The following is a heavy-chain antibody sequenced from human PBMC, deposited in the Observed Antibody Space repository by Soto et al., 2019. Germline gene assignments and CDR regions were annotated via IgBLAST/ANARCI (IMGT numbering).Heavy chain of an antibody. CDR3: AKNGQPPYYYYGLDV. CDR2: ISGYNGDT. Sequence: QGQLVQSGAEVKKPGASVKVSCKASGYTFTRYGISWVRHAPGQGLEWMGWISGYNGDTKYAQKIQGRVTMTIDTSTTTALMELRSLTSDDTAVYYCAKNGQPPYYYYGLDVWGQGTKVTVSS. J-gene: IGHJ6*02. CDR1: GYTFTRYG. V-gene: IGHV1-18*01. D-gene: IGHD2-8*01.